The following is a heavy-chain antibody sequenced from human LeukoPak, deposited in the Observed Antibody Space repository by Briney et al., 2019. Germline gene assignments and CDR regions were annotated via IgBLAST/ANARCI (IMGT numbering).Heavy chain of an antibody. CDR2: ISYDGSNK. CDR1: GFTFSSYG. CDR3: AKGVGSSRAFDY. J-gene: IGHJ4*02. D-gene: IGHD6-13*01. V-gene: IGHV3-30*18. Sequence: GGSLRLSCAASGFTFSSYGIHWVRQAPGKGLEWVAVISYDGSNKYYADSVKGRFTISRDNSKNTPYLQMNSLRAEDTAVYYCAKGVGSSRAFDYWGQGTLVTVSS.